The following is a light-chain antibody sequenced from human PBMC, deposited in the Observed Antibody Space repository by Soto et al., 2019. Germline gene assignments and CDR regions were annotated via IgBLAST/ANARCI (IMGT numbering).Light chain of an antibody. Sequence: EIVLTQSPGTLSLSPGERATLSCRASQSVSSNYLAWYQQKPGQAPRLLIYGASSRATDIPDRFSGSGSGTDFSLTISRLEPEDFAVYTCQQYDSSLITFGQGTRLEIK. CDR1: QSVSSNY. V-gene: IGKV3-20*01. CDR3: QQYDSSLIT. CDR2: GAS. J-gene: IGKJ5*01.